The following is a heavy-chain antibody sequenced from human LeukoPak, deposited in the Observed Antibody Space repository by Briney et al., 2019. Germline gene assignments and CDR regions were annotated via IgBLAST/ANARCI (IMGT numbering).Heavy chain of an antibody. V-gene: IGHV3-30*02. J-gene: IGHJ4*02. Sequence: GGSLRLSCAASGFTFSSYGMHWVRQAPGKGLEWVAFIRYDGSNKYCADSVKGRFTISRDNSKNTLYLQMNSLRAEDTAVYYCAKGAQPGRPSWPVLSPFDYWGQGTLVTVSS. D-gene: IGHD1-14*01. CDR3: AKGAQPGRPSWPVLSPFDY. CDR1: GFTFSSYG. CDR2: IRYDGSNK.